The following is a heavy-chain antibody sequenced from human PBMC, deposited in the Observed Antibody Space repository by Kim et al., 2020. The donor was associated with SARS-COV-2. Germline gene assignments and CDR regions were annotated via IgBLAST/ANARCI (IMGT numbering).Heavy chain of an antibody. CDR2: IWNDGSYQ. CDR3: ARSPLRRTSTTCDYMDV. CDR1: GFTFNNYG. J-gene: IGHJ6*03. Sequence: GGSLRLSCAASGFTFNNYGMHWVRQAPGKGLEWVAAIWNDGSYQYYADSVKGRFTISRDNSRNTLWLQMNSLRADDTAVYFCARSPLRRTSTTCDYMDVWGKGTTITVSS. V-gene: IGHV3-33*01. D-gene: IGHD2-2*01.